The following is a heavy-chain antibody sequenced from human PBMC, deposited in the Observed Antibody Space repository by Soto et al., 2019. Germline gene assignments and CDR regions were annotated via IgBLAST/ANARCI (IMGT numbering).Heavy chain of an antibody. CDR3: ASGSGGSPTHY. V-gene: IGHV3-48*01. Sequence: GGSLSLSCAASGFPFSSYIMNSVRQAPGKGLEWVSYISSSSSTIYYADSVKGRFTISRDNAKNSLYLQMNSLRAEDTAVYYCASGSGGSPTHYWGQGTLVTVSS. J-gene: IGHJ4*02. D-gene: IGHD2-15*01. CDR2: ISSSSSTI. CDR1: GFPFSSYI.